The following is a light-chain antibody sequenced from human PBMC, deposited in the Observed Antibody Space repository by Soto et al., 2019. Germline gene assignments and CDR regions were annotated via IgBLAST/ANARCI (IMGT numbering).Light chain of an antibody. CDR2: AVT. CDR3: SSYTTSSTVV. V-gene: IGLV2-14*01. J-gene: IGLJ3*02. Sequence: QSALTQPASVSGSPGQTITIPCTGTSSDVSRYNYVSWYQQHPGKAPKLMIYAVTNRPSGVSNRFSGSKSGSTASLTISGPQAEDEADYYCSSYTTSSTVVFGGGTKLTVL. CDR1: SSDVSRYNY.